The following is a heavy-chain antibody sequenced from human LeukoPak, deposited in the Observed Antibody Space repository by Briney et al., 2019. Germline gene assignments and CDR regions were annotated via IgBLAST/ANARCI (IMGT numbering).Heavy chain of an antibody. J-gene: IGHJ3*02. D-gene: IGHD3/OR15-3a*01. CDR3: AHLDSPGTFDI. V-gene: IGHV2-5*02. CDR2: NYWDDDK. CDR1: GGVG. Sequence: SGPTLVNPTQTLTLTCTFSGGVGVGCIRQPPGKALEWLALNYWDDDKRYSPSLRSRLTITKDTSKNQVVLTVTKMDPVDTATYYCAHLDSPGTFDIWGQGTMVTVSS.